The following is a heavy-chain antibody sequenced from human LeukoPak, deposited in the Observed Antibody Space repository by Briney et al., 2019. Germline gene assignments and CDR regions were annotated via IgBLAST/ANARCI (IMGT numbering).Heavy chain of an antibody. CDR2: INTDGRST. V-gene: IGHV3-74*01. J-gene: IGHJ4*02. CDR1: GFTFDDYA. D-gene: IGHD2-21*02. Sequence: GGSLRLSCAASGFTFDDYAMHWVRQAPGKGLVWGSGINTDGRSTTYADSVKGRFTISRDNAKNTWYLQMNSLRAEDTAVYYCARDSLYCGGDCYGHWGQGTLVTVSS. CDR3: ARDSLYCGGDCYGH.